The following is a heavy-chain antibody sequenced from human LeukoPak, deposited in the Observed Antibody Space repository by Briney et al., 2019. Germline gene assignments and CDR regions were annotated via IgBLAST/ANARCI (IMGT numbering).Heavy chain of an antibody. J-gene: IGHJ4*02. CDR2: ISSSSSYI. Sequence: GGSLRLSCAASGFTFSSYSMNWVRQAPGKGLEWVSSISSSSSYIYYADSVKGRFTISRDNAKNSLYPQMNSLRAEDTAVYYCARDYSPEYYYDSSGHPDYWGQGTLVTVSS. D-gene: IGHD3-22*01. CDR3: ARDYSPEYYYDSSGHPDY. CDR1: GFTFSSYS. V-gene: IGHV3-21*01.